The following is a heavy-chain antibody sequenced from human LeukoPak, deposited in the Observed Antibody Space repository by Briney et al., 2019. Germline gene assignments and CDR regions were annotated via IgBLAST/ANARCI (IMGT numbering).Heavy chain of an antibody. Sequence: GASVKVSCKASGYTFTSYYMHWLRQAPGQGLEWMGIINPSGGSTSYAHKFQGRVTMTRDTSTSTVYMELSILRSEDTAVYYCARDGAGGWFLVYWGQGTLVTVSS. CDR2: INPSGGST. J-gene: IGHJ4*02. CDR3: ARDGAGGWFLVY. CDR1: GYTFTSYY. D-gene: IGHD3-10*01. V-gene: IGHV1-46*01.